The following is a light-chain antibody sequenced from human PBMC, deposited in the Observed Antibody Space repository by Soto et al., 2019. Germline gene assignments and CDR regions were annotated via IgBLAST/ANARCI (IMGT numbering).Light chain of an antibody. CDR2: SND. CDR3: AAWDDSLNGYV. CDR1: SSNIGTNA. Sequence: QSVLTQPPSASGTPGQRVTFSCSGSSSNIGTNAVSWYQQLPGAAPKLLIKSNDQRPSGVPDRFSGSKSGASASLAIRGLQSEDEAEYYCAAWDDSLNGYVFGTGTKVTVL. J-gene: IGLJ1*01. V-gene: IGLV1-44*01.